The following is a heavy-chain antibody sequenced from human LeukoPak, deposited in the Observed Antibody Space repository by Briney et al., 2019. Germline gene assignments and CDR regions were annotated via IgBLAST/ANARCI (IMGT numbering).Heavy chain of an antibody. CDR3: ARVRIAVAGINAFDI. D-gene: IGHD6-19*01. Sequence: AGGSLRLSCAASGFTFSNAWMSWVRQAPGKGLEWVGRIKSKTDGGTTDYAAPVKGRFTISRDDSKNTLYLQMNSLKTEDTAVYYCARVRIAVAGINAFDIWGQGAMVTVSS. V-gene: IGHV3-15*01. CDR2: IKSKTDGGTT. J-gene: IGHJ3*02. CDR1: GFTFSNAW.